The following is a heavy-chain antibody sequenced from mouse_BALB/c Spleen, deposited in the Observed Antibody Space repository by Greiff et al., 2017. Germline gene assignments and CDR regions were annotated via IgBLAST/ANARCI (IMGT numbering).Heavy chain of an antibody. J-gene: IGHJ4*01. CDR2: ISSGGST. Sequence: EVKVVESGGGLVKPGGSLKLSCAASGFTFSSYAMSWVRQTPEKRLEWVASISSGGSTYYPGSVKGRFTISRDNARNILYLQMSSLRSEDTAMYYCARRDLIYYAMDYWGQGTSVTVSS. CDR1: GFTFSSYA. V-gene: IGHV5-6-5*01. CDR3: ARRDLIYYAMDY.